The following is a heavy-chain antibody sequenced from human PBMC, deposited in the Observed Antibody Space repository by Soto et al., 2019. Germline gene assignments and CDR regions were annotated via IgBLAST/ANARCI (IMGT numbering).Heavy chain of an antibody. D-gene: IGHD3-10*01. J-gene: IGHJ6*02. V-gene: IGHV3-53*04. CDR1: GITVSSNY. Sequence: EVQLVESGGGLVQPGGSLRLSCAASGITVSSNYMTWVRQAPGKGLEWVSVLHSGGDTYYANSVKGRFTISRHDSTNTLFLQMNSLKAEDTAVYYCARAGPYYYASSMDVWGQGTTVTVSS. CDR3: ARAGPYYYASSMDV. CDR2: LHSGGDT.